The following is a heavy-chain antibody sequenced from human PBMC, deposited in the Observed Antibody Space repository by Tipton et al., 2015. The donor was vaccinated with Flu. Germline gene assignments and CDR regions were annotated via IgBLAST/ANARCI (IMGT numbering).Heavy chain of an antibody. CDR3: ARKSCSSTTCYQALDI. D-gene: IGHD2-2*01. CDR1: GYILSSDW. CDR2: ISPGDSRG. V-gene: IGHV5-51*03. Sequence: VQLVQSGAEVTKPGKSLKISCKGSGYILSSDWIGWVRQMPGKGLEWVGAISPGDSRGTYSPPFEGLVTISIGKSINTAYLQWGSLRASDTAMYYCARKSCSSTTCYQALDIWGQGTMVPVSS. J-gene: IGHJ3*02.